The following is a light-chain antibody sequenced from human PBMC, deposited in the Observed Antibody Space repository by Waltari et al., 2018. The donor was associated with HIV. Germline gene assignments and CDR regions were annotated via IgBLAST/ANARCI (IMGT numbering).Light chain of an antibody. CDR3: QSYDSSNQRV. V-gene: IGLV6-57*03. Sequence: NFMLTQPHSVSESPGKTVTISCTRSSGSIASHSVPWYQQRPGSAPTTVIYEDNQRPSGVPDRFSGSIDSSSNSASLTISGLKTEDEADYYCQSYDSSNQRVFGGGTKLTVL. J-gene: IGLJ3*02. CDR2: EDN. CDR1: SGSIASHS.